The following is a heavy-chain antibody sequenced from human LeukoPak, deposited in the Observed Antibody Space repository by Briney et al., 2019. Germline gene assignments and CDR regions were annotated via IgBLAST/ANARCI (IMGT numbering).Heavy chain of an antibody. V-gene: IGHV3-7*04. D-gene: IGHD6-13*01. J-gene: IGHJ4*02. CDR3: ARGGSSRFDQ. CDR1: GFTFATYW. CDR2: ISPDGSEK. Sequence: PGGSLRLSCAASGFTFATYWMSWVRQAPGKGLEWVAKISPDGSEKYYVDSVKGRFTIPRDNAKSSLDPQMSSLRADDTAVYYCARGGSSRFDQWGQGTLVTVSS.